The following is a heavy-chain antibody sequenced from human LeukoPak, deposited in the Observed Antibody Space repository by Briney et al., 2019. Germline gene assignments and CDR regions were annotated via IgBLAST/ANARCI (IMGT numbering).Heavy chain of an antibody. V-gene: IGHV4-39*07. CDR2: IYYSGNT. CDR3: ASTYLPHDAFDI. J-gene: IGHJ3*02. CDR1: GDSITSSSCY. Sequence: SETLSLTCAVSGDSITSSSCYWGWIRQPPGKGLEWIGSIYYSGNTYYNPSLKSRVTISVDTSKNQFSLKLSSVTAADTAVYYCASTYLPHDAFDIWGQGTMVTVSS. D-gene: IGHD3-16*01.